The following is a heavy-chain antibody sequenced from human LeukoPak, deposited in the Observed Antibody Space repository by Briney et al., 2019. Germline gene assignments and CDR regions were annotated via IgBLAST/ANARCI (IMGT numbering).Heavy chain of an antibody. Sequence: ASVKVSCKASGYTFTGYYMHWVRQAPGQGLEWMGWINPNSGGTNYAQKFQGRVTMTRDTSISTAYMELSSLRSEDTAVYYCASRFDLGTHYYYYYMDVWGKGTTVTVSS. J-gene: IGHJ6*03. CDR1: GYTFTGYY. V-gene: IGHV1-2*02. CDR2: INPNSGGT. D-gene: IGHD3-16*01. CDR3: ASRFDLGTHYYYYYMDV.